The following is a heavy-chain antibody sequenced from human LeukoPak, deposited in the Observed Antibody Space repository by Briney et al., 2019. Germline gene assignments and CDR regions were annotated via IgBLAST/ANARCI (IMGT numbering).Heavy chain of an antibody. CDR1: GGSISSYH. Sequence: SETLSLTCTVSGGSISSYHWSWIRQPPGKGPEWIGYISYSGNTNYNPSLKSRVTISVDTSKNRFSLKLNSLTAADTAVYYCARDSYYSKMDVWGQGTTVTVSS. J-gene: IGHJ6*02. V-gene: IGHV4-59*01. CDR3: ARDSYYSKMDV. CDR2: ISYSGNT.